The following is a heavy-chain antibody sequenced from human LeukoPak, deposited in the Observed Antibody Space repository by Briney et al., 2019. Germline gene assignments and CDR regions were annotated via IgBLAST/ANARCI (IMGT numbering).Heavy chain of an antibody. J-gene: IGHJ4*02. Sequence: GGSLRLSCAASGFTVSSNYMSWVRQAPGKGLEWVSVIYSGGSTYYADSVKGRFTISRDNSKNTLYLQMNSLRAEDTAVYYCARFEYSSSGVDYWGQGTLVTVSS. V-gene: IGHV3-53*01. D-gene: IGHD6-6*01. CDR2: IYSGGST. CDR3: ARFEYSSSGVDY. CDR1: GFTVSSNY.